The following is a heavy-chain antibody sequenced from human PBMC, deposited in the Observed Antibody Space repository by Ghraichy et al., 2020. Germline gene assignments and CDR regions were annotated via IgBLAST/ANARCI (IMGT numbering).Heavy chain of an antibody. D-gene: IGHD3-10*01. J-gene: IGHJ4*02. CDR1: GGSISSYY. CDR2: IYYSGST. V-gene: IGHV4-59*01. Sequence: SETLSLTCTVSGGSISSYYWSWIRQPPGKGLEWIGYIYYSGSTNYNPSLKSRVTILVDTSKNQFSLKLSSVTAADTAVYYCAREGGSGTEYYFDYWGQGTLVTVSS. CDR3: AREGGSGTEYYFDY.